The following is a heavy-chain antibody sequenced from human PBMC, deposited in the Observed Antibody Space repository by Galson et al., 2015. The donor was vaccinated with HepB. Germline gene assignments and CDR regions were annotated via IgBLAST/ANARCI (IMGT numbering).Heavy chain of an antibody. V-gene: IGHV3-21*01. CDR3: ARDRMGIVVGVAATIDAFDI. CDR1: GFTFSNSW. D-gene: IGHD2-15*01. CDR2: IRNGGSDK. J-gene: IGHJ3*02. Sequence: SLRLSCAASGFTFSNSWMNWVRQAPGKGLEWVASIRNGGSDKYYADSVKGRFTISRDNAKNSLYQQMNSLRDGDTAVYYCARDRMGIVVGVAATIDAFDIWGQGTMVTVSS.